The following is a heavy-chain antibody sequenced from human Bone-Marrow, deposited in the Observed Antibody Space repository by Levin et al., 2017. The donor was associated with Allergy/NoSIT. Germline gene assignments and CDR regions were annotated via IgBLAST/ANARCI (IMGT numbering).Heavy chain of an antibody. D-gene: IGHD4-23*01. Sequence: SQTLSLPCTVSGVSIRGYYWSWIRQPPEKGLEWIGYIYYSWSTKYNASLKSRVTISVDTSKHQFSLKLTSVTAADTAVYYCARAIPSGGNSYYYYYMDVWGKGTTVTVSS. CDR3: ARAIPSGGNSYYYYYMDV. CDR1: GVSIRGYY. J-gene: IGHJ6*03. V-gene: IGHV4-59*01. CDR2: IYYSWST.